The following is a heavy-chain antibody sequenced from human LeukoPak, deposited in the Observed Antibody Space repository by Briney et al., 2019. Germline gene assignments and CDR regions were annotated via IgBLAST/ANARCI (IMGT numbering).Heavy chain of an antibody. CDR1: GGTFSSYA. CDR3: ARGMTGRNAFDI. Sequence: SVKVSCKASGGTFSSYAISWVRQAPGQGLEWMGRIIPILGIANYAQKFQGRVTTTADKSTSTAYMELSSLRSEDTAVYYCARGMTGRNAFDIWGQGTMVTVSS. D-gene: IGHD3-9*01. J-gene: IGHJ3*02. V-gene: IGHV1-69*04. CDR2: IIPILGIA.